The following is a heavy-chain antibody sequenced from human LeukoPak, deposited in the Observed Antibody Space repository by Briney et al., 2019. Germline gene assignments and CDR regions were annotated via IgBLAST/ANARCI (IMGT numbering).Heavy chain of an antibody. CDR3: ARGPARGTLDY. D-gene: IGHD3-16*01. Sequence: SETLSLTCIVSGGSISDNYWSWIRQPAGKGLEWIGRIYTSGSTNYNPSLKSRVTISVDTSKNQFSLKLSSVTAADTAVYYCARGPARGTLDYWGQGTLVTVSS. J-gene: IGHJ4*02. CDR1: GGSISDNY. CDR2: IYTSGST. V-gene: IGHV4-4*07.